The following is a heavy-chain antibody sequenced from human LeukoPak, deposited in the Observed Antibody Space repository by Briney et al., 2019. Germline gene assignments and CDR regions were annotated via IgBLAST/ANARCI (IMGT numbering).Heavy chain of an antibody. V-gene: IGHV3-23*01. J-gene: IGHJ6*03. Sequence: GGSLRLSCAASGFTFSSYAMSWVRQAPGKGLEWVSAISGSGGSTYYADSVKGRFTISRDNSKNTLYLQMNSLRAEDTAVYYCAKVRAEWLKWPYYMDVWGKGTTVTVSS. D-gene: IGHD3-3*01. CDR3: AKVRAEWLKWPYYMDV. CDR2: ISGSGGST. CDR1: GFTFSSYA.